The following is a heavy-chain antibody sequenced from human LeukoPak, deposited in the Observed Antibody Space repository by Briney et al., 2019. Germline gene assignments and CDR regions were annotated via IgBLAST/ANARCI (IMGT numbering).Heavy chain of an antibody. D-gene: IGHD3-10*01. CDR2: IYYSGST. J-gene: IGHJ3*02. CDR1: GGSININEYY. Sequence: PSETLSLTCSVSGGSININEYYWGWIRQPPGKGLEWIGYIYYSGSTNYNPSLKSRVTISVDTSKNQFSLKLSSVTAADTAVYYCARAYGSGSYSSDDAFDIWGQGTMVTASS. V-gene: IGHV4-61*05. CDR3: ARAYGSGSYSSDDAFDI.